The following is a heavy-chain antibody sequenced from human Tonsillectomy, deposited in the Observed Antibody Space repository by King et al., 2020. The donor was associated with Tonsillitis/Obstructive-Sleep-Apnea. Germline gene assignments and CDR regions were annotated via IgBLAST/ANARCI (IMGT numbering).Heavy chain of an antibody. CDR1: GFTVSSIY. J-gene: IGHJ6*03. CDR3: AARVRMYTYYNYFYYMDV. CDR2: IYGGGVT. V-gene: IGHV3-53*04. Sequence: VQLVESGGGLVQPGGSLRLSCAASGFTVSSIYMSWVRQTPGKGLEWVSVIYGGGVTYYADSVKGRFTISSHNSNNTLYLQMNSLRVEDTAVYFCAARVRMYTYYNYFYYMDVWGKGTTVTVSS. D-gene: IGHD1-1*01.